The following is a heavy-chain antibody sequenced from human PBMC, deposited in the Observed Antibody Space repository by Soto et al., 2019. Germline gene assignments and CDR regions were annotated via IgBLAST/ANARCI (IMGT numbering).Heavy chain of an antibody. Sequence: VSRRLSCATSGFTFNTYPMTWVRHAPGKGLEWVSSISSTAGRTSSYADSVKGRFAISRDFSDNTVYLQMNNLRVDDTAVYFCAKGVLSFHYGMEVWGQGTTVTVSS. CDR3: AKGVLSFHYGMEV. CDR1: GFTFNTYP. CDR2: ISSTAGRTS. V-gene: IGHV3-23*01. D-gene: IGHD3-10*01. J-gene: IGHJ6*02.